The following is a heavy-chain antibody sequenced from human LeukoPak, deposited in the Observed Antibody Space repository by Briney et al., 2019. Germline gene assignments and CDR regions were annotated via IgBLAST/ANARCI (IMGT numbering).Heavy chain of an antibody. CDR2: INHSGST. CDR1: GGSFSGYY. CDR3: ARGLLSATSGITMVRGVIEDY. J-gene: IGHJ4*02. D-gene: IGHD3-10*01. V-gene: IGHV4-34*01. Sequence: SETLSLTCAVYGGSFSGYYWSWIRQPPGKGLEWIGEINHSGSTNYSPSLKSRVTISVDTSKNQFSLKLSSVTAADTAVYYCARGLLSATSGITMVRGVIEDYWGQGTLVTVSS.